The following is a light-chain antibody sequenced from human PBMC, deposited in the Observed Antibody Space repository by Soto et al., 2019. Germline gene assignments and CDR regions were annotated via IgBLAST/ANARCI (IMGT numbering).Light chain of an antibody. V-gene: IGKV1-27*01. Sequence: DIPMTQSPSSLSASVGDRVTITCRASQGINNYVAGYQQKPGKPPKLLIYAASTLQSGVPSRFSGSGSGTDFTLTINSLQPEAVATYSCQKYSSVPVFGPGTKVDIK. CDR3: QKYSSVPV. CDR1: QGINNY. CDR2: AAS. J-gene: IGKJ3*01.